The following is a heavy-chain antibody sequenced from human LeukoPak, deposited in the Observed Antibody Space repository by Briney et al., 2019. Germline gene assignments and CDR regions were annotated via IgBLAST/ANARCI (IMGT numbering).Heavy chain of an antibody. CDR3: ATDPFVVVPAPADY. J-gene: IGHJ4*02. CDR1: GGTFSSYA. D-gene: IGHD2-2*01. V-gene: IGHV1-24*01. CDR2: FDPEDGET. Sequence: ASVKVSCKASGGTFSSYAISWVRQAPGQGLEWMGGFDPEDGETIYAQKFQGRVTMTEDTSTDTAYMELSSLRSEDTAVYYCATDPFVVVPAPADYWGQGTLVTVSS.